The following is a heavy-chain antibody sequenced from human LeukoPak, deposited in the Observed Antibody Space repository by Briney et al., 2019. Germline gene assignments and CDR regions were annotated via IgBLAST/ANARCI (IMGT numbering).Heavy chain of an antibody. CDR1: GGTFSSYA. J-gene: IGHJ6*03. CDR3: ARANWNGGFYYYYYYMDV. D-gene: IGHD1-20*01. Sequence: GSSVKVSCKASGGTFSSYAISWVRQAPGQGLEWMGGIIPIFGTANYAQKFQGRVTITADESTSTAYMELSSLRSEDTAVYYCARANWNGGFYYYYYYMDVWGKGTTVTISS. V-gene: IGHV1-69*01. CDR2: IIPIFGTA.